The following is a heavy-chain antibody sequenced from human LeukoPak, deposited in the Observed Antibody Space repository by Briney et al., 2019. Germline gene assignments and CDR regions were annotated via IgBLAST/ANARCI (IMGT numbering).Heavy chain of an antibody. D-gene: IGHD1-26*01. J-gene: IGHJ4*02. CDR1: GFTFSSYG. CDR3: ARGGGSYWDFDY. Sequence: GGSLRLSCAASGFTFSSYGMHWVRQAPGKGLEWVAVIWYDGSNKYYADSVKGRFTISRDNSKNTLYLQMNSLRAEDTAVYYCARGGGSYWDFDYWGQGTLVTVSS. CDR2: IWYDGSNK. V-gene: IGHV3-33*01.